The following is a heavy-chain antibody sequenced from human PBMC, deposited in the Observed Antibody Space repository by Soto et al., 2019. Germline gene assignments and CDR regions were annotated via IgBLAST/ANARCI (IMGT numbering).Heavy chain of an antibody. V-gene: IGHV4-39*01. J-gene: IGHJ5*02. CDR3: ARHVFGSPWFDP. CDR1: GGSISSSSYY. D-gene: IGHD3-10*02. CDR2: IYYSGST. Sequence: SETLSLTCTVSGGSISSSSYYWGWIRQPPGKGLEWIGSIYYSGSTYYNPSLKSRVTISVDTSKNQFSLKLSSVTAADTAVYYCARHVFGSPWFDPWGQGTLVTVSS.